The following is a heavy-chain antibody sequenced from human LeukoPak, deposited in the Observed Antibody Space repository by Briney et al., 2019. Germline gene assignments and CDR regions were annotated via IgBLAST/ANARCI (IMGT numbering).Heavy chain of an antibody. D-gene: IGHD1-26*01. J-gene: IGHJ6*03. CDR3: AKLVSGSYVYYYYYMDV. V-gene: IGHV3-23*01. Sequence: PGGSLRLSCAVSGITLSNYGMGWVRQAPGKGLEWVAGISGSGGRTNYADAVKGRFTISRDNSKNTLYLQMNSLRAEDTAVYYCAKLVSGSYVYYYYYMDVWGKGTTVTVSS. CDR1: GITLSNYG. CDR2: ISGSGGRT.